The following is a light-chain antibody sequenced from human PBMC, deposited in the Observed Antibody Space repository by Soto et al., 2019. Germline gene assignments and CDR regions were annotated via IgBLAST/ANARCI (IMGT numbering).Light chain of an antibody. CDR1: QSVSNRY. CDR3: QQYGSSPPWT. CDR2: GIS. Sequence: ESVLTQSPGTLSLSPGERATLSCRASQSVSNRYFAWYQQKPGQAPRLLIYGISNRATGIPDRFSGSGSGTDFTLTISRLEPEDFVVYYCQQYGSSPPWTFGQGTKVEIK. J-gene: IGKJ1*01. V-gene: IGKV3-20*01.